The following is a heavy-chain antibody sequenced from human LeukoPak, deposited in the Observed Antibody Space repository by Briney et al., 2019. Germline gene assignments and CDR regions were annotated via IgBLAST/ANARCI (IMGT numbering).Heavy chain of an antibody. V-gene: IGHV3-74*01. D-gene: IGHD1-26*01. CDR1: GFTFSSYW. CDR2: INSDGSTT. J-gene: IGHJ5*02. Sequence: GGSLRLSCAASGFTFSSYWMHWVRQAPGKGLVWVSSINSDGSTTNYAESVKGRFTISRDNAKNSLYLQMNSLRAEDTSVYYCARVLVGGTNWFDPWGQGTLVTVSS. CDR3: ARVLVGGTNWFDP.